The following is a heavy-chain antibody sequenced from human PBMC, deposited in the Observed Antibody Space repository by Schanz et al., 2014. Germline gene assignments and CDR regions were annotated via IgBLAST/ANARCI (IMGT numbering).Heavy chain of an antibody. V-gene: IGHV3-30-3*02. D-gene: IGHD2-21*01. Sequence: QVQLLESGGGVVQPGRSLRLSCAVSGFTFGGYALHWVRQAPGKGLEWVAVISYDGSTKYYADSVKGRFTISRDNAKNSLYLQLNSLRADDTAVYYCAKSKSQLPRFDYWGQGTLVDVSS. CDR1: GFTFGGYA. CDR2: ISYDGSTK. CDR3: AKSKSQLPRFDY. J-gene: IGHJ4*02.